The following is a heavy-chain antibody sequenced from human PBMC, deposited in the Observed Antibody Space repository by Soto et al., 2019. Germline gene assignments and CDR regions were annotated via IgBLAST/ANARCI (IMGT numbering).Heavy chain of an antibody. Sequence: QVQLVQSGAEVKKPGASVKVSCKASGYTFTNYYMHWVRQAPGQGLEWMGIINPSGGSTTYAQKFQGRVTMTRDTSTSTVYMELSSLRSEDTAVYYCAGLSYDNSGYHIDDDYWGQGTLVTVSS. CDR3: AGLSYDNSGYHIDDDY. V-gene: IGHV1-46*01. D-gene: IGHD3-22*01. J-gene: IGHJ4*02. CDR2: INPSGGST. CDR1: GYTFTNYY.